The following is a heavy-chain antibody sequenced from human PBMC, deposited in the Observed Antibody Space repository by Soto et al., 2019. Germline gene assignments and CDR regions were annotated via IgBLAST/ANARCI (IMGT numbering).Heavy chain of an antibody. J-gene: IGHJ6*02. CDR1: GYTFTSYY. CDR3: ASFIAAAGTPGDYYYYGMDV. Sequence: QVQLVQSGAEVKKPGASVKVSCKASGYTFTSYYMHWVRQAPGQGLEWMGIINPSGGSTSYAQKFQGRVTMTRDTSTSTVYMERSSLRSEDTAVYYCASFIAAAGTPGDYYYYGMDVWGQGTTVTVSS. D-gene: IGHD6-13*01. CDR2: INPSGGST. V-gene: IGHV1-46*01.